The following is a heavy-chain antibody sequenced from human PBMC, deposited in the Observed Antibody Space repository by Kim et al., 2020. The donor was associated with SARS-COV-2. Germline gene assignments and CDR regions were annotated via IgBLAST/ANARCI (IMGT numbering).Heavy chain of an antibody. CDR1: GYTFTSYG. Sequence: ASVKVSCKASGYTFTSYGISWVRQAPGQGLEWMGWISAYNGNTNYAQKLQGRVTMTTDTSTSTAYMELRSLRSDDTAVYYCARVGVANFDYSGYDLGPYYYYYGMDVWGQGTTVTVSS. CDR2: ISAYNGNT. J-gene: IGHJ6*02. V-gene: IGHV1-18*01. D-gene: IGHD5-12*01. CDR3: ARVGVANFDYSGYDLGPYYYYYGMDV.